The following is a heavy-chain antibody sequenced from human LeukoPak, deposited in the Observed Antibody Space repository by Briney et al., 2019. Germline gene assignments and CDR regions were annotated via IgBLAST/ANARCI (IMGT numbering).Heavy chain of an antibody. Sequence: GGSLRLSCAASGFTFSSYAMSWVRQAPGKGLEWVSAISGSGGSTYYADSVKGRFTISRDNSKNTLYLQMNSLRAEDTAVYYCARDPYYYDSSGPFGYWGQGTLVTVSS. CDR3: ARDPYYYDSSGPFGY. J-gene: IGHJ4*02. V-gene: IGHV3-23*01. CDR2: ISGSGGST. CDR1: GFTFSSYA. D-gene: IGHD3-22*01.